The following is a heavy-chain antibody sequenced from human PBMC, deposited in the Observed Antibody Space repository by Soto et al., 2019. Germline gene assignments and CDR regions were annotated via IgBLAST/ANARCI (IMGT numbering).Heavy chain of an antibody. D-gene: IGHD4-17*01. V-gene: IGHV1-18*01. CDR2: ISAYNGNT. J-gene: IGHJ4*02. Sequence: QAPGQGLEWMGWISAYNGNTNYAQKLQGRVTMTTDTSTSTAYMELRSLRSDDTAVYYCATHTFYGDYEYFDYWGQGTLVTVSS. CDR3: ATHTFYGDYEYFDY.